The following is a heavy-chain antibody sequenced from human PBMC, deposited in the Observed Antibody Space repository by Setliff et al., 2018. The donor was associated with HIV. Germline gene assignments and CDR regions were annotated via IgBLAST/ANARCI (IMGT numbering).Heavy chain of an antibody. V-gene: IGHV1-69*10. CDR2: IIPILGIA. CDR1: GGTFSSYA. J-gene: IGHJ5*02. Sequence: SVKVSCKASGGTFSSYAISRVRQAPGQGLEWMGGIIPILGIANYAQKFQGRVTITADKSTSTAYMELSSLRSEDTAVYYCARAPGDYEVWFDPWGPETLLVTVSS. D-gene: IGHD4-17*01. CDR3: ARAPGDYEVWFDP.